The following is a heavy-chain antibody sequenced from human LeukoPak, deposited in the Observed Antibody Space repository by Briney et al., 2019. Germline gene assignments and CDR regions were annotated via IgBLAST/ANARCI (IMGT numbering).Heavy chain of an antibody. CDR3: AKDLRPYNYDSSGYFQH. J-gene: IGHJ1*01. V-gene: IGHV3-9*01. Sequence: GGSLRLSCAASGFTFDDYAMHWVRQAPGKGLEWVSGISWNSGSIGYADSVKGRFTISRDNAKNSLYLQMNSLRAEDTALYYCAKDLRPYNYDSSGYFQHWGQGTLVTVSS. D-gene: IGHD3-22*01. CDR2: ISWNSGSI. CDR1: GFTFDDYA.